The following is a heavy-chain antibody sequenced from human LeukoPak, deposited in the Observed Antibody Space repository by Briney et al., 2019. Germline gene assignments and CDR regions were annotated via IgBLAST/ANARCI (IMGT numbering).Heavy chain of an antibody. J-gene: IGHJ4*02. V-gene: IGHV3-74*01. Sequence: GGSLRLSCAASGFTFSNYWMHWVRQVPGKGLVWVSRIKSDGSSTTYADSVKGRFTISRDTAKNTLYLQMNSLRAGDTAVYYCARDRGYSGYGTPLDYWGQGTLVTVSS. CDR1: GFTFSNYW. CDR3: ARDRGYSGYGTPLDY. D-gene: IGHD5-12*01. CDR2: IKSDGSST.